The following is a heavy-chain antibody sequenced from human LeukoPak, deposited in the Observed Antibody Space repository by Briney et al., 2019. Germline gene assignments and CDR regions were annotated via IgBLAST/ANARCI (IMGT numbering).Heavy chain of an antibody. V-gene: IGHV1-24*01. D-gene: IGHD6-19*01. J-gene: IGHJ4*02. CDR2: FDPEDGET. Sequence: ASVTVSCNVSGYTLTELSLHWVRQAPGKGLEWMGGFDPEDGETIYAQKFQDRVTMTEDTSTDTAYMELSSLRSEDTAVYYCATGVAVAGPADYWGQGTLVTVSS. CDR1: GYTLTELS. CDR3: ATGVAVAGPADY.